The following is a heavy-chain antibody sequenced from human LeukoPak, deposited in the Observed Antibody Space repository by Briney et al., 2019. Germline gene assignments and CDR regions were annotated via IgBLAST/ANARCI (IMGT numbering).Heavy chain of an antibody. V-gene: IGHV4-59*01. D-gene: IGHD3-10*01. Sequence: SETLSLTCTDPGGSISIYYWSWIRQPPRKGLEWIGYIYYSGSANYNPSLKSRVTISVDTSKNQFSLKLSSVTAADTALYYCAIYAGSYPWFDPWGQGTLVSVSS. CDR1: GGSISIYY. CDR3: AIYAGSYPWFDP. CDR2: IYYSGSA. J-gene: IGHJ5*02.